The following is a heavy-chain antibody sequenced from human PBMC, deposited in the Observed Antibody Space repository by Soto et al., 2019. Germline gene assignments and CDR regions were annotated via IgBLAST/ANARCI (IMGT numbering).Heavy chain of an antibody. Sequence: EVQLLESGGGLVQPGGSLTLSCAASGFTFSSYAMSWVRQAPGKGLEWVSAISGSGGSTYYADSVKGRFTISRDNSKNTLYLQMNSLRAEDTAVYYCAKVGGENVDTAMPYDAFDIWGQGTMVTVSS. D-gene: IGHD5-18*01. CDR3: AKVGGENVDTAMPYDAFDI. J-gene: IGHJ3*02. CDR2: ISGSGGST. CDR1: GFTFSSYA. V-gene: IGHV3-23*01.